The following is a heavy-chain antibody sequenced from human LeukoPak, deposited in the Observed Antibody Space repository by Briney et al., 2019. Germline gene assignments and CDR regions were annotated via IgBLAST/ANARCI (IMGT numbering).Heavy chain of an antibody. CDR3: ARVMVHDFWNPRDAFDI. CDR2: IKQDGSEK. CDR1: GFTFSSYW. Sequence: GGSLRLSCAASGFTFSSYWMSRVRQAPGKGLEWVANIKQDGSEKYYVDSVKGRFTISRDNAKNTLYLQMNSLRAEDTAVYYCARVMVHDFWNPRDAFDIWGQGTMVTVSS. V-gene: IGHV3-7*01. D-gene: IGHD3-3*01. J-gene: IGHJ3*02.